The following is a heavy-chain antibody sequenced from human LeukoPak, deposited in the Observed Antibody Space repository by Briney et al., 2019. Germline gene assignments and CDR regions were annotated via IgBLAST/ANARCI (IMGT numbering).Heavy chain of an antibody. CDR1: GGSFSGYY. J-gene: IGHJ4*02. D-gene: IGHD3-10*01. V-gene: IGHV4-34*01. CDR3: ARGRYYGSGSYSLFDY. Sequence: PSETLSLTCAVYGGSFSGYYWRWIRQPPGKGLEWIGEINHSGSTNYNPSLKSRVTISVDTSKNQFSLKLSSVTAADTAVYYCARGRYYGSGSYSLFDYWGQGTLVTVSS. CDR2: INHSGST.